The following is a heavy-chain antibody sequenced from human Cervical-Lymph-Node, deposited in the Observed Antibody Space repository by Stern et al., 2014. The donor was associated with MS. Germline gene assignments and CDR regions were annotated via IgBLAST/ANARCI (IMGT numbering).Heavy chain of an antibody. CDR2: IFTSGTT. CDR1: GGSIASSSYY. CDR3: AREDYDGSVPPYYYGLDV. J-gene: IGHJ6*02. Sequence: QVQLQESGPGLVKPSQTLALTCTVSGGSIASSSYYWSWIRQPAGKGLEWIGRIFTSGTTNYTLALQSRITLSVDTSKIQFSLRLSSVTAADTAVYYCAREDYDGSVPPYYYGLDVWGQGTTVTVSS. D-gene: IGHD3-22*01. V-gene: IGHV4-61*02.